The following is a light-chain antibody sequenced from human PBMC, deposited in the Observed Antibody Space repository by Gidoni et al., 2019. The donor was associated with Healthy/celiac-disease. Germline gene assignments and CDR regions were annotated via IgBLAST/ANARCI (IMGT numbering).Light chain of an antibody. CDR2: AAS. Sequence: AIRLTQYPSSFSASTGDRVTITCRASQGIGSYLAWYQKKPGKAPKLLIDAASTLQSGVPSRFSGSGSGTDFTLTISCLQSEDFATYYCQQYYSYPRTFGGGTKVEIK. CDR1: QGIGSY. CDR3: QQYYSYPRT. J-gene: IGKJ4*01. V-gene: IGKV1-8*01.